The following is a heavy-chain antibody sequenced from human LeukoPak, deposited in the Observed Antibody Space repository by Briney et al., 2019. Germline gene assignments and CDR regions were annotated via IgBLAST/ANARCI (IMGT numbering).Heavy chain of an antibody. CDR2: INHSGST. J-gene: IGHJ1*01. V-gene: IGHV4-39*07. D-gene: IGHD6-13*01. Sequence: PSETLSLTCTVSGGSISSSSYYLGWIRQPPGKGLEWIGEINHSGSTNYNPSLKSRVTISVDTSKNQFSLKLSSVTAADTAVYYCARGRRSSWQEHWGQGTLVTVSS. CDR1: GGSISSSSYY. CDR3: ARGRRSSWQEH.